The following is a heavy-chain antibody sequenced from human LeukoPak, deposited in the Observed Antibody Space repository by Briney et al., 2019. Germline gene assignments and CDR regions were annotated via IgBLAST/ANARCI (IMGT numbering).Heavy chain of an antibody. V-gene: IGHV4-31*03. CDR1: GGSISSGGYY. D-gene: IGHD3-10*01. CDR2: MYYSGST. CDR3: ARDVVPYYYGSGTYGMDV. Sequence: ASETLSLTCTVSGGSISSGGYYWSWIRQHPGKGLEWIGYMYYSGSTNYNPSLKSRVTISIDTSKNQFSLKLSSVTAADTAVYYCARDVVPYYYGSGTYGMDVWGKGPRSPSPQ. J-gene: IGHJ6*01.